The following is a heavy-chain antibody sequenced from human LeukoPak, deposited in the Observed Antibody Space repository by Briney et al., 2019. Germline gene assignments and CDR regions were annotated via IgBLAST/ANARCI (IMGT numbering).Heavy chain of an antibody. V-gene: IGHV3-23*01. J-gene: IGHJ4*02. Sequence: GGSLRLSCAASGFTFSSYAMHWVRQAPGKGLEWVSAVSGSGGNTYYANSVKGRFTISRDNSRNTLHLQMNSLRAEDTAVYYCAKAGCSSTSCYFDYWGQGTLVTVSS. CDR1: GFTFSSYA. CDR3: AKAGCSSTSCYFDY. CDR2: VSGSGGNT. D-gene: IGHD2-2*01.